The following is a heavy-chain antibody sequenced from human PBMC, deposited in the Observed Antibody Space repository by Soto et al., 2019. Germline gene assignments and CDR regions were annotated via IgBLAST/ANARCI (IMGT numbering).Heavy chain of an antibody. V-gene: IGHV4-31*03. CDR1: GGSISSGGYY. J-gene: IGHJ4*02. CDR3: ARRSGGNSYYLDS. Sequence: LSLTCTVSGGSISSGGYYWSWIRQHPGKGLEWIGYIYYSGSTYYNPSLKSRVTISVDTSKNQFSLKLSSVTAADTAVYYCARRSGGNSYYLDSWGQGTLVTVSS. CDR2: IYYSGST. D-gene: IGHD2-21*02.